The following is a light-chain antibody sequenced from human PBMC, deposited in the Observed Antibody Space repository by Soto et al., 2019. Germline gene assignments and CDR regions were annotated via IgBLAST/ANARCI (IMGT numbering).Light chain of an antibody. V-gene: IGKV3-20*01. CDR1: ESVNNNY. J-gene: IGKJ1*01. CDR3: QQYATSPRT. CDR2: AAS. Sequence: ENVLTQSPGTLSLSPGEEATLSCRATESVNNNYLAWYQQIPGQAPRLLIYAASSRATGIPDRFSGRGSGTDFTLTISRLEPEDFSVYYCQQYATSPRTFGQGTKV.